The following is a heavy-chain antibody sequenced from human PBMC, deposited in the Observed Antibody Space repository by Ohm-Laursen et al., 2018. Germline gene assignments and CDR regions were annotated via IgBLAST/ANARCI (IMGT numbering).Heavy chain of an antibody. CDR3: AKDRGSSGWFDY. D-gene: IGHD6-19*01. Sequence: SLRLSCAASGFTFSSYGMHWVRQAPGKGLEWVAVISYDGSNKYYADSVKGRFTISRDSSKNTLYLQMNSLRAEDTAVYYCAKDRGSSGWFDYWGQGTLVTVSS. CDR1: GFTFSSYG. J-gene: IGHJ4*02. V-gene: IGHV3-30*18. CDR2: ISYDGSNK.